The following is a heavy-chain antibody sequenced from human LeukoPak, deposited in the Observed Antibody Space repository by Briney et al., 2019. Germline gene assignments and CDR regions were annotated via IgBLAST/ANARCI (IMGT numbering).Heavy chain of an antibody. CDR2: ISSNGGTT. Sequence: PGGSLRLSCAASGLTFSNYWMHWVRQAPGKGLEYVSAISSNGGTTHYANSVKDRFTISRDNSKNTLYLQMGSLRAEDMAVYYCVTTSRYNTAWYEVDYWGQGTLVTVSS. D-gene: IGHD6-19*01. CDR1: GLTFSNYW. CDR3: VTTSRYNTAWYEVDY. V-gene: IGHV3-64*01. J-gene: IGHJ4*02.